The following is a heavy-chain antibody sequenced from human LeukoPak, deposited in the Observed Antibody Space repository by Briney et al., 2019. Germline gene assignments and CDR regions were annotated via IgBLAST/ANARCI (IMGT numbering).Heavy chain of an antibody. CDR3: ARDGGDAFDT. CDR2: INHSGST. J-gene: IGHJ3*02. V-gene: IGHV4-34*01. D-gene: IGHD3-16*01. Sequence: GSLRLSCAASGFTFDNYGMTWVRQAPGKGLEWIGEINHSGSTNYNPSLKSRVTISVDTSKNQFSLKLSSVTAADTAVYYCARDGGDAFDTWGQGTMVTVSS. CDR1: GFTFDNYG.